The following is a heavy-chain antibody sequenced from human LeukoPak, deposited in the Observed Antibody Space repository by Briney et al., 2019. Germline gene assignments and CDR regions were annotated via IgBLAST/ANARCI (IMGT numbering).Heavy chain of an antibody. J-gene: IGHJ3*02. CDR1: GYSFTSYW. CDR2: IYPGDSDT. V-gene: IGHV5-51*01. Sequence: GESLKISCKGSGYSFTSYWIGWVRQMPGKGLEWMGIIYPGDSDTRYSPSFQGQVTISADKSISTAYLQWSSLKASDTAMYYCARGSRVFAHYDSSGYYSAFDIWGQGTKVTVSS. CDR3: ARGSRVFAHYDSSGYYSAFDI. D-gene: IGHD3-22*01.